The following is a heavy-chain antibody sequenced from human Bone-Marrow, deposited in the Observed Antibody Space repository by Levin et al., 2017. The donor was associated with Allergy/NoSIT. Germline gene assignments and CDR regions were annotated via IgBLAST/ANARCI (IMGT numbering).Heavy chain of an antibody. D-gene: IGHD2-8*01. V-gene: IGHV4-38-2*02. CDR1: GEPISTVHY. CDR3: ARPDCTSAVCERPYGLDV. J-gene: IGHJ6*02. CDR2: IYYSGTT. Sequence: PSETLSLTCTITGEPISTVHYWGWIRQSPGKGLEWIGSIYYSGTTYDNPSLKSRVTMSVDTSNNKLSLKLSSVTAADTAVYYCARPDCTSAVCERPYGLDVWGPGTTVTVSS.